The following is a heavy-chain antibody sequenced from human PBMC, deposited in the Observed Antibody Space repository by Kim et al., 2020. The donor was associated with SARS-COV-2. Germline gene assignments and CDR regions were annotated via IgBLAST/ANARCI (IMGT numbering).Heavy chain of an antibody. J-gene: IGHJ5*02. V-gene: IGHV4-34*01. CDR3: ARGVSWFDP. CDR2: GST. Sequence: GSTNYNPSLKSHFTISVDTSKNQFSLKLISVTASYTSVYYYARGVSWFDPWGHGTLVTVSS.